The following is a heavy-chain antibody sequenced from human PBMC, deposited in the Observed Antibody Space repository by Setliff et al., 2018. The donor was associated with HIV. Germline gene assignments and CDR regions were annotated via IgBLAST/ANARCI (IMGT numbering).Heavy chain of an antibody. Sequence: LSLTCTVSGGSVNSGDYYWTWIRQHPGKGLEWLGYIYYSGSTFYNPSLTSRGVISMDTSKNQFYLKLNSVTVADTAVYFCAREVRGAHLYYFDSWGQGALVTVSS. CDR2: IYYSGST. V-gene: IGHV4-31*03. D-gene: IGHD3-10*01. J-gene: IGHJ4*02. CDR1: GGSVNSGDYY. CDR3: AREVRGAHLYYFDS.